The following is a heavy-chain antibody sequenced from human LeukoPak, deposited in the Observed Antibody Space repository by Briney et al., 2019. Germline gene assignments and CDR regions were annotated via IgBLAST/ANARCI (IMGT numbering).Heavy chain of an antibody. D-gene: IGHD3-10*01. CDR1: GGSISSGGYC. Sequence: PSETLSLTCTVSGGSISSGGYCWSWIRHHPGKGLEWIGYIYYSGSTYYNPSLKSRVTISVDTSKNQFSLKLSSVTAADTAVYYCARGGSGSYYFDYWGQGTLVSVSS. J-gene: IGHJ4*02. CDR2: IYYSGST. V-gene: IGHV4-31*03. CDR3: ARGGSGSYYFDY.